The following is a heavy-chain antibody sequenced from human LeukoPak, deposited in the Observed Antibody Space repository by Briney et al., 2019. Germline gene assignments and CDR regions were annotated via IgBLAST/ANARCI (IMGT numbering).Heavy chain of an antibody. D-gene: IGHD1-26*01. CDR1: GGSIRSYY. Sequence: SETLSLTCTVSGGSIRSYYWSWIRQPPGKGLEWIGYIYYSGVTNYNPSLKSRVTISVDTSKNQFSLKLSSVTAADTAMYYCAKSGGYGLIDYWGQGTLVTVSS. CDR3: AKSGGYGLIDY. V-gene: IGHV4-59*08. J-gene: IGHJ4*02. CDR2: IYYSGVT.